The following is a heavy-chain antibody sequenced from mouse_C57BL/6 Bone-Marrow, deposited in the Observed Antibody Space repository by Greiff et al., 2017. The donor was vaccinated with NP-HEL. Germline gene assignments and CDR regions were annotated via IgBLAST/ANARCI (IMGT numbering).Heavy chain of an antibody. CDR3: ARPGYYGSSYGYFDV. Sequence: EVTVVESGGGLVKPGGSLKLSCAASGFTFSSYTMSWVRQTPEKRLEWVATISGGGGNTYYPDSVKGRFTISRDNAKNTLYLQMSSLRSEDTALYYCARPGYYGSSYGYFDVWGTGTTVTVSS. V-gene: IGHV5-9*01. J-gene: IGHJ1*03. CDR2: ISGGGGNT. D-gene: IGHD1-1*01. CDR1: GFTFSSYT.